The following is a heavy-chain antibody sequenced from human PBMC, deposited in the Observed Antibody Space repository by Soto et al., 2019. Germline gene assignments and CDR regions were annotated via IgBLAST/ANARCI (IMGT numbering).Heavy chain of an antibody. J-gene: IGHJ5*02. CDR1: GFTFSSYG. CDR2: IWYDGSNK. D-gene: IGHD4-17*01. V-gene: IGHV3-33*01. Sequence: QVQLVESGGGVVQPGRSLRLSCAASGFTFSSYGMHWVRQAPGKGLEWVAVIWYDGSNKYYADSVKGRFTISRDNSKNTLYLQMNSLRAEDTAVYYCARGRVKTVTTWGWFDPWGQGTLVTVSS. CDR3: ARGRVKTVTTWGWFDP.